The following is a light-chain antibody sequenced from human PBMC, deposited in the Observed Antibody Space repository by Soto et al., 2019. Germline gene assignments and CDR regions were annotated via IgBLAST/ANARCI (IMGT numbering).Light chain of an antibody. V-gene: IGLV1-36*01. Sequence: QSVLTQPPSVSAAPRQRVTISCSGSSSNVGNNAVNWYQQLPGKAPKLLIYYDDLLPSGVSDRFSGSKSGTSASLAISGLQSEDAADYYCAVWDDSLNGVVFGGGTKLTVL. CDR2: YDD. CDR3: AVWDDSLNGVV. CDR1: SSNVGNNA. J-gene: IGLJ2*01.